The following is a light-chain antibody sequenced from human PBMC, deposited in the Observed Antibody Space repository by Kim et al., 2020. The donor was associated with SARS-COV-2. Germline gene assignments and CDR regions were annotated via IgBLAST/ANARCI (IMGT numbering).Light chain of an antibody. J-gene: IGKJ4*01. V-gene: IGKV3-11*01. CDR2: DAS. CDR3: QQRSNWPLT. CDR1: QSVSSY. Sequence: LSPGERAALSGRASQSVSSYLAWYQQKPGQAPRLLIYDASNRVTGIPARFSGSGSGTDFTLTISNLEPEDFAVYFCQQRSNWPLTFGGGTKVDIK.